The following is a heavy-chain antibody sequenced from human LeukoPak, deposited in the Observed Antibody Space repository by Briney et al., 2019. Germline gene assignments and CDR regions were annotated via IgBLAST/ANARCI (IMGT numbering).Heavy chain of an antibody. J-gene: IGHJ3*02. CDR3: ARTVWGRSAFDI. CDR1: GGSISSYY. CDR2: IYYSGST. Sequence: PSETLSLTCTVSGGSISSYYWSWIRQPPGKGLEWIGYIYYSGSTNYNPSLKSRVTISVDTSKNQFSLKLSSVTAADTAVYYCARTVWGRSAFDIWGQGTMATVSS. D-gene: IGHD3-16*01. V-gene: IGHV4-59*08.